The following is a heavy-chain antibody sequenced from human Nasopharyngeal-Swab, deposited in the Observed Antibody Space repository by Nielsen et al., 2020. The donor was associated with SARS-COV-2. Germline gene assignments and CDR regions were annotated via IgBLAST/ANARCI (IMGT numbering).Heavy chain of an antibody. Sequence: GGSLRLSCVASGFTFSSYTMSWVRRAPGKGLEWVSAITGNGDSTYYADSVRGRFTISRDNSRNTLFLQMNSLKTEDTAVYYCTRLGYCSGGSCYLDDYWGQGTLVTVSS. CDR3: TRLGYCSGGSCYLDDY. CDR1: GFTFSSYT. J-gene: IGHJ4*02. D-gene: IGHD2-15*01. V-gene: IGHV3-23*01. CDR2: ITGNGDST.